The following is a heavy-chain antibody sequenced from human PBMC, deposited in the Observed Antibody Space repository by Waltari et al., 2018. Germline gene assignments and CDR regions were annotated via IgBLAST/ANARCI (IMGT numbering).Heavy chain of an antibody. Sequence: QVQLVQSGAEVKKPGSSVKVSCKASGGTFSSYAISWVRQAPGQGLEWMGGIIPIVGTANYAQKFQGRVTITADESTSTAYMELSSLRSEDTAVYYCARDIDAVTTPLMDYYYGMDVWGQGTTVTVSS. CDR2: IIPIVGTA. D-gene: IGHD4-4*01. CDR3: ARDIDAVTTPLMDYYYGMDV. V-gene: IGHV1-69*01. CDR1: GGTFSSYA. J-gene: IGHJ6*02.